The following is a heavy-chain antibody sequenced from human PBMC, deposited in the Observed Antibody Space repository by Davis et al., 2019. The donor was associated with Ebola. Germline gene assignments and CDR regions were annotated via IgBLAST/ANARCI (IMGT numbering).Heavy chain of an antibody. V-gene: IGHV3-20*04. Sequence: GESLKISCAASGFTFGDYGMSWVRQAPGMGLEWVSGITWNAASTGYAGSVKGRFTISRDNAKNSLYLQVNSLRAEDTAVYYCAGSGYYNWGQGTLVTVSS. D-gene: IGHD3-3*01. J-gene: IGHJ4*02. CDR2: ITWNAAST. CDR3: AGSGYYN. CDR1: GFTFGDYG.